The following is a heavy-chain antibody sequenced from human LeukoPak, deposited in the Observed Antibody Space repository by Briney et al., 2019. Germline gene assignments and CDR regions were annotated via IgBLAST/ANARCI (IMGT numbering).Heavy chain of an antibody. J-gene: IGHJ4*02. V-gene: IGHV1-69-2*01. CDR3: ATGEVTGTRVAFLY. D-gene: IGHD1-7*01. CDR2: VDPEDGET. CDR1: GYTFTDYY. Sequence: ASVKVSCKASGYTFTDYYMHWVQQAPGKGLEGMGRVDPEDGETIYAEKFQGRVTITADTSTDTAYMELSSLRSEDTAVYYCATGEVTGTRVAFLYWGQGTLVTVSS.